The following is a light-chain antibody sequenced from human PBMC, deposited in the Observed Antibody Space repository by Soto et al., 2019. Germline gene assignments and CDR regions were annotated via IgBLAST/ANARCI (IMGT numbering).Light chain of an antibody. J-gene: IGLJ2*01. CDR1: NSNIGKNY. Sequence: QSVLTQPPSVSAAPGQKVTISCSGSNSNIGKNYVSWYQQLPGTAPKLLIYDNNERPSGIPDRFSGSKSGTSATLGITGLQTGDEADYYCGTWDSSLSAGVFGGGTKLTVL. CDR3: GTWDSSLSAGV. V-gene: IGLV1-51*01. CDR2: DNN.